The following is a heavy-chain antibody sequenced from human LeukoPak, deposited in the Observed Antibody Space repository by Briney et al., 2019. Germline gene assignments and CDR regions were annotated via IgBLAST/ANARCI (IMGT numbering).Heavy chain of an antibody. CDR3: ARVSRGKYYDSSGYSTYYYYGMDA. Sequence: SETLSLTCTVSGGSISSYYWSWIRQPAGKGLEWIGRIYTSGSTNYNPSLKSRVTMSVDTSKNQFSLKLSSVTAADTAVYYCARVSRGKYYDSSGYSTYYYYGMDAWGQGTTVTVSS. CDR2: IYTSGST. V-gene: IGHV4-4*07. CDR1: GGSISSYY. J-gene: IGHJ6*02. D-gene: IGHD3-22*01.